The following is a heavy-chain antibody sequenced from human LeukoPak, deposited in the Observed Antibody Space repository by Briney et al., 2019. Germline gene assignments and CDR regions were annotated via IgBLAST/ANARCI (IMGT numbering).Heavy chain of an antibody. D-gene: IGHD2-2*01. CDR2: INHSGST. V-gene: IGHV4-34*01. CDR3: ARGMLRGPRGYCSRTSCPRGAFDI. J-gene: IGHJ3*02. Sequence: SETLSLTCAVYGGSFSGYYWSWIRQPPGKGLEWIGEINHSGSTNYNPSLKSRVTISVDTSKNQFSLKLSSVTAADTAVYYCARGMLRGPRGYCSRTSCPRGAFDIWGQGTMVTVSS. CDR1: GGSFSGYY.